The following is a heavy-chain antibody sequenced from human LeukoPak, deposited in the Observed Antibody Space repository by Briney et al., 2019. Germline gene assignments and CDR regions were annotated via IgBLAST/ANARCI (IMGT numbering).Heavy chain of an antibody. CDR2: IYPGYSDA. Sequence: GESLKISCKISGYKLTNNWIGWVRQVPGKGLEWMGLIYPGYSDAKYSPSFQGQVTLSVDASISTAYLQLSGLRASDTAIYYRVRFALTSSLDHWGQGTLVTVSS. J-gene: IGHJ5*02. CDR3: VRFALTSSLDH. V-gene: IGHV5-51*01. CDR1: GYKLTNNW. D-gene: IGHD6-13*01.